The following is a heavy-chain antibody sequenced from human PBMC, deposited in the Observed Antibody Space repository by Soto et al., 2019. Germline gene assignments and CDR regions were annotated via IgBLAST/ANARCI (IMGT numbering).Heavy chain of an antibody. Sequence: ASVKVSCKASGYTFTSYGISWVRQAPGQGLEWMGWISAYNGNTNYAQKLQGRVTMTTDTSTSTACMELRSLRSDDTAVYYCARDRLSRTAAGPTDYWGQGTLVTVSS. D-gene: IGHD6-13*01. V-gene: IGHV1-18*04. CDR1: GYTFTSYG. J-gene: IGHJ4*02. CDR2: ISAYNGNT. CDR3: ARDRLSRTAAGPTDY.